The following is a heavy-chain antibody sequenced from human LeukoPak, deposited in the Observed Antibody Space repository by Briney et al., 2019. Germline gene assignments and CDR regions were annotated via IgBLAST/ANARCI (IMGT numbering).Heavy chain of an antibody. J-gene: IGHJ6*02. CDR1: GFTFSSYA. CDR3: ARVAEDWLYYYGMDV. V-gene: IGHV3-30*04. D-gene: IGHD3/OR15-3a*01. CDR2: ISYDGSNK. Sequence: GGSLRLSCAASGFTFSSYAMHWVRQAPGKGLEGVAVISYDGSNKYYADSVKGRFTISRDNSKNTLYLQMNSLRAEDTAVYYCARVAEDWLYYYGMDVWGQGTTVTVSS.